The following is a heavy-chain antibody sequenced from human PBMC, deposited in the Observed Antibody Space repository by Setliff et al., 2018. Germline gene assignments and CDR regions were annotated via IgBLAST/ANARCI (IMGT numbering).Heavy chain of an antibody. J-gene: IGHJ5*02. CDR1: GFTFRNNW. V-gene: IGHV3-7*01. CDR2: IKQDGSVK. Sequence: GGSLRLSCAASGFTFRNNWMTWVRQAPGKGLEWVANIKQDGSVKNYVDSVKGRFSISRDNTKNSLYLQMNSLRAEDTAVYYCARDPFGNPVFDPWGQGTLVTVSS. CDR3: ARDPFGNPVFDP. D-gene: IGHD3-10*01.